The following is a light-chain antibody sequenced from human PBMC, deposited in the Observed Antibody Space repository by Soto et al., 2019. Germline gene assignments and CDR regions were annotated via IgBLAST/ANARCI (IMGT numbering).Light chain of an antibody. J-gene: IGLJ3*02. CDR2: LNSDGSR. V-gene: IGLV4-69*01. CDR3: QTWGTGSWV. CDR1: SGHSSYD. Sequence: QLVLTQSPSASASLGASVKLTCTLSSGHSSYDIAWHQQQQEKGPRSLMKLNSDGSRSKGDGIPDRVSGSSTGAERYLTISSLQSEDDADYYCQTWGTGSWVFGGGTKLTVL.